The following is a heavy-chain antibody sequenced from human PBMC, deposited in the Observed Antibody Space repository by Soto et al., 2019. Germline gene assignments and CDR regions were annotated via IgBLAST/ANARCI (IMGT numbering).Heavy chain of an antibody. CDR1: GVTVSTNY. CDR3: VRENYYYGMDV. J-gene: IGHJ6*02. Sequence: PGGSLRLSCAASGVTVSTNYMTWVRQAPEKGLEWVSLIKSGGNTYYADSVEGRFTISRDNSKNTVFLQMNSLRAEDTAVYYCVRENYYYGMDVWGQGTTVTVSS. CDR2: IKSGGNT. V-gene: IGHV3-66*01.